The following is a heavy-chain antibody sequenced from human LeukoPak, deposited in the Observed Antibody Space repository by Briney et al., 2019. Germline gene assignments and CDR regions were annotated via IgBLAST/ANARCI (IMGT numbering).Heavy chain of an antibody. CDR2: ISGSGGST. Sequence: PGGSLRLSCAASGFTFSSYAMSWVRQAPGKGLEWVSAISGSGGSTYYAASVKGRFAISRDNSKNTLYLQMNSLRAEDTTVYYCAKDRYSSSWYHGYWGQGTLVTVSS. J-gene: IGHJ4*02. CDR1: GFTFSSYA. V-gene: IGHV3-23*01. CDR3: AKDRYSSSWYHGY. D-gene: IGHD6-13*01.